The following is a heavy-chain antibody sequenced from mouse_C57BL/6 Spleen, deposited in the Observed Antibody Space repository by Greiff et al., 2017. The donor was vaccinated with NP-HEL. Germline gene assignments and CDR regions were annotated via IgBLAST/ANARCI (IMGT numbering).Heavy chain of an antibody. CDR3: ARVRWLLRDYYAMDY. V-gene: IGHV3-6*01. CDR1: GYSITSGYY. Sequence: ESGPGLVKPSQSLSLTCSVTGYSITSGYYWNWIRQFPGNKLEWMGYISYDGSNNYNPSLKNRISITRDTSKNQFFLKLNSVTTEDTATYYCARVRWLLRDYYAMDYWGQGTSVTVSS. CDR2: ISYDGSN. D-gene: IGHD2-3*01. J-gene: IGHJ4*01.